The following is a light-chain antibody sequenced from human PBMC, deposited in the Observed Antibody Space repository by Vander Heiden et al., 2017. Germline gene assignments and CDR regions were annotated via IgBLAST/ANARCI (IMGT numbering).Light chain of an antibody. CDR3: SSYTSSSTLV. J-gene: IGLJ2*01. CDR1: SSDVVGYTY. Sequence: QSALTQPASVSGSPGQSITISCTGTSSDVVGYTYVSWSQRHPGKPPKLMIYDVSNRPSGVSNRFSGSKSGNTASLTLSGLQAEDEADYYCSSYTSSSTLVFGGGTKLTVL. CDR2: DVS. V-gene: IGLV2-14*01.